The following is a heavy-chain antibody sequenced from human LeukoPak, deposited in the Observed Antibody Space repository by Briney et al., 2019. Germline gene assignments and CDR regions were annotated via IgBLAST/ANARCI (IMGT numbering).Heavy chain of an antibody. CDR3: ARGYCSGGTCYYDAFDI. Sequence: KPSETLSLTCTVSGGSISSYYWSWIRQPPGKGLEWIGYIYSSGRTSYNLSLESRVTMSVDTSKNQLSLRLSSVTAADTAVYYCARGYCSGGTCYYDAFDIWGQGTMATVSS. CDR2: IYSSGRT. D-gene: IGHD2-15*01. V-gene: IGHV4-59*01. CDR1: GGSISSYY. J-gene: IGHJ3*02.